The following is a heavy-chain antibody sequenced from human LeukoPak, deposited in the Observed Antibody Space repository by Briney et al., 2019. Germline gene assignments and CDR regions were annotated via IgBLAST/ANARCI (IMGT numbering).Heavy chain of an antibody. Sequence: PGGSLRLSCAASGFTFSSYSMNWVRQTPGKGLEWVSFIGSTSGTIYYADSVKGRFTISRDTAKNSLYLQMNSLRDEDTAVYFCARACGSSTCHIYGWYAFDIWGQGTMVTVSS. V-gene: IGHV3-48*02. D-gene: IGHD6-19*01. CDR3: ARACGSSTCHIYGWYAFDI. CDR1: GFTFSSYS. J-gene: IGHJ3*02. CDR2: IGSTSGTI.